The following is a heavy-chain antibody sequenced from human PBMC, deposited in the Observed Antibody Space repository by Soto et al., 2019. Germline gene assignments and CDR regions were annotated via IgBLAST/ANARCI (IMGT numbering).Heavy chain of an antibody. J-gene: IGHJ5*02. D-gene: IGHD2-2*01. CDR3: AREDCSSTSCHNWLDP. V-gene: IGHV4-30-4*01. CDR1: GGSISSGDYY. Sequence: SETLSLTCTVSGGSISSGDYYWSWIRQPPGKGLEWIGYIYYSVSTYYNPSLKSRVTISVDTSKNQFSLRLSSVTAADTAVYYCAREDCSSTSCHNWLDPWGQGTLVTVSS. CDR2: IYYSVST.